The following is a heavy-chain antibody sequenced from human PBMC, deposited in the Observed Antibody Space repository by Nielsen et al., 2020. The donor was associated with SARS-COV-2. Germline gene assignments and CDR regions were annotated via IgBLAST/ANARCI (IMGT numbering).Heavy chain of an antibody. Sequence: GGSLRLSCAASGFTFSSYGMHWVRQAPGKGLEWVAVISYDGSNKYYADSVKGRFTISRDNSKNTLYLQMNSLRAEDTAVYYCAKGAPEKGTFDYWGQGTLVTVSS. CDR2: ISYDGSNK. V-gene: IGHV3-30*18. J-gene: IGHJ4*02. CDR1: GFTFSSYG. CDR3: AKGAPEKGTFDY.